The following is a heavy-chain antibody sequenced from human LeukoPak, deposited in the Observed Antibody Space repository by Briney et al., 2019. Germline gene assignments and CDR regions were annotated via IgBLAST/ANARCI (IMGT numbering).Heavy chain of an antibody. CDR2: VSYSGST. V-gene: IGHV4-59*12. CDR3: AGRDCSSTSCFIYYMDV. D-gene: IGHD2-2*01. J-gene: IGHJ6*03. CDR1: GGSLSSDY. Sequence: SETLSLTCTASGGSLSSDYWSWIRQPPGKGLEWIGYVSYSGSTNYNPSLNSRLTISLDTSKNQFSLKLSSVTAADTAVYYCAGRDCSSTSCFIYYMDVWGKGTTVTVSS.